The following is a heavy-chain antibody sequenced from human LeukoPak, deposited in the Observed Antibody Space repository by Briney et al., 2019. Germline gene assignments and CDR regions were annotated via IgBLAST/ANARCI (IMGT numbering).Heavy chain of an antibody. CDR2: ISGSGGST. Sequence: GGSLRLSCAASGVTFSSYAMSWVRQAPGKGLEWVSAISGSGGSTYYADSVKGRFTISRDNSKNTLYLQMNSLRAEDTAVYYCAKDPSGRLYGMDVWGQGTTVTVSS. D-gene: IGHD1-26*01. V-gene: IGHV3-23*01. J-gene: IGHJ6*02. CDR3: AKDPSGRLYGMDV. CDR1: GVTFSSYA.